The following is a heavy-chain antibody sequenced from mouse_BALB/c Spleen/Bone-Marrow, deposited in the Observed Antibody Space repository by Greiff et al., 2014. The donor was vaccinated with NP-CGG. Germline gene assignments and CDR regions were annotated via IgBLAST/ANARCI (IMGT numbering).Heavy chain of an antibody. CDR3: AMITMGTWFAY. Sequence: VQLQQSGAELVKPGASVKLSCTASGFTFKDTYMHWVKQRPEKSLEWIGRIDPANGNTKYDPKFKGKATITADTSSNTAYLQLSSLTSENTSVYYGAMITMGTWFAYWGQGTLLTVSA. J-gene: IGHJ3*01. CDR1: GFTFKDTY. CDR2: IDPANGNT. D-gene: IGHD2-4*01. V-gene: IGHV14-3*02.